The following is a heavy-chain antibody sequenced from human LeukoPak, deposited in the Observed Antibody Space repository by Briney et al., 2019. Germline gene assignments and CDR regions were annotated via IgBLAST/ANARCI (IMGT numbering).Heavy chain of an antibody. CDR3: AREASVRYFDWLLYENWFDP. Sequence: PSETLSLTCTVSGGSISSYYWSWIRQPPGKGLEWIGYIYYSGSTNYNPSLKSRVAISVDTSKNQFSLKLSSVTAADTAVYYCAREASVRYFDWLLYENWFDPWGQGTLVTVSS. CDR1: GGSISSYY. V-gene: IGHV4-59*01. CDR2: IYYSGST. D-gene: IGHD3-9*01. J-gene: IGHJ5*02.